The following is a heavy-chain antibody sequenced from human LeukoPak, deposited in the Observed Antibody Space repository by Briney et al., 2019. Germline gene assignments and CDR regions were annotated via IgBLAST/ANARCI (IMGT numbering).Heavy chain of an antibody. Sequence: PSETLSLTCTVSGGSISSYYWSWIRQPPGKGLEWIGYIYYSGSTNYNPSLKSRVTISVDTSKNQFSLKLSSVTAADTAVYYCARAPFQIVSSPYYYGMDVWGQGTTVTVSS. D-gene: IGHD5/OR15-5a*01. J-gene: IGHJ6*02. V-gene: IGHV4-59*01. CDR1: GGSISSYY. CDR2: IYYSGST. CDR3: ARAPFQIVSSPYYYGMDV.